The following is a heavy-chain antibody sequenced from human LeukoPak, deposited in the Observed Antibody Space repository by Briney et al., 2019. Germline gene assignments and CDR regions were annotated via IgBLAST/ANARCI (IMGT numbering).Heavy chain of an antibody. CDR2: ISYSGNT. D-gene: IGHD2-15*01. V-gene: IGHV4-61*01. CDR3: ARVVVVAATWWFDP. Sequence: SETLSLTCTVSGGSVNSGSYYWSWIRQPPGKGLEWIGYISYSGNTKYNPSLKSRVTISVDTSKNQFSLKLSSVTAADTAVYYCARVVVVAATWWFDPWGQGTLVTVSS. CDR1: GGSVNSGSYY. J-gene: IGHJ5*02.